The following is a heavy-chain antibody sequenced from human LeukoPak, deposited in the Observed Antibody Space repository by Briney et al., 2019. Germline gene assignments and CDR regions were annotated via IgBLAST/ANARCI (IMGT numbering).Heavy chain of an antibody. CDR1: GYTFTGYY. V-gene: IGHV1-2*02. D-gene: IGHD3-22*01. J-gene: IGHJ4*02. Sequence: ASVKVSCKASGYTFTGYYMHWVRQAPGQGLEWMGWINPNSGGTNYAQKFQGRVTMTRDTSISTAYMELSRLRSDDTAVYYCARDRGAWYYYDSSRYPGGYWGQGTLVTVSS. CDR3: ARDRGAWYYYDSSRYPGGY. CDR2: INPNSGGT.